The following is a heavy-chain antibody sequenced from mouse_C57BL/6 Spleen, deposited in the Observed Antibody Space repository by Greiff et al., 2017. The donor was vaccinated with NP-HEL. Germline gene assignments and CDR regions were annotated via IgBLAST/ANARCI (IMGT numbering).Heavy chain of an antibody. CDR1: GFTFSDYY. J-gene: IGHJ1*03. Sequence: EVKLVESEGGLVQPGSSMKLSCTASGFTFSDYYMAWVRQVPEKGLEWVANINYDGSSTYYLDSLKSRFIISRDNAKNILYLQMSSLKSEDTATYYCARYYGSNWYFDVWGTGTTVTVSS. V-gene: IGHV5-16*01. CDR3: ARYYGSNWYFDV. D-gene: IGHD1-1*01. CDR2: INYDGSST.